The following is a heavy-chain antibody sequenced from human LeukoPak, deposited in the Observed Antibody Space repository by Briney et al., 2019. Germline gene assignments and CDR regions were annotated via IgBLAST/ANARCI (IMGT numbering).Heavy chain of an antibody. CDR2: IYYSGST. D-gene: IGHD3-10*01. V-gene: IGHV4-39*07. CDR3: ARDLSKKYYYGSGSSLDYYGMDV. Sequence: SETLSLTCTVSGGSISSSSYYWGWIRQPPGKGLEWIGSIYYSGSTYYNPSLKSRVTISVDTSKNQFSLKLSSVTAADTAVYYCARDLSKKYYYGSGSSLDYYGMDVWGQGTTVTVSS. CDR1: GGSISSSSYY. J-gene: IGHJ6*02.